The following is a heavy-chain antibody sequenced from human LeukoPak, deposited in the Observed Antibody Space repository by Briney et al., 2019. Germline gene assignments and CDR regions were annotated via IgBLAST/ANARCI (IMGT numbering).Heavy chain of an antibody. CDR3: ARARIGYCSSTSCYTLDY. CDR1: GFTFSSYS. CDR2: ISSSSSYI. D-gene: IGHD2-2*02. Sequence: GGSLRLSCAASGFTFSSYSMNWVRQAPGKGLEWVSSISSSSSYIYYADSVKGRFTISRDNAKNSLYLQMNSLRAEDTAVYYCARARIGYCSSTSCYTLDYWGQGTLVTVSS. J-gene: IGHJ4*02. V-gene: IGHV3-21*01.